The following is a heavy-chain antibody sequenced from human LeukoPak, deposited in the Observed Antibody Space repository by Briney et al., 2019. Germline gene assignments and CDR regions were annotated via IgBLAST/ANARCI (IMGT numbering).Heavy chain of an antibody. J-gene: IGHJ2*01. D-gene: IGHD3-3*01. CDR3: ARDYDFWSFIGYFDL. V-gene: IGHV3-21*01. CDR1: GFTFSSYS. Sequence: GGSLRLSCAASGFTFSSYSMNWVRQAPGKGLEWVSSISSSSSYIYYADSVKGRFTISRDNAKNSLYLQMSSLRAEDTAVYYCARDYDFWSFIGYFDLWGRGTLVTVSS. CDR2: ISSSSSYI.